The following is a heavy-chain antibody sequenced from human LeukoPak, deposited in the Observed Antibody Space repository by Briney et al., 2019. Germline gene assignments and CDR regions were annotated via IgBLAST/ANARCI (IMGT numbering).Heavy chain of an antibody. J-gene: IGHJ5*02. V-gene: IGHV1-46*01. Sequence: ASVKVSCKASGYTFTNYYIHWVRQAPGQGLEWMGIISPSGDRLTYAQKFQGRVTMTRDTSTSTVYMELSSLRSEDTAVYYCARNIAARPGSWFDPWGQGTLVTVSS. CDR1: GYTFTNYY. CDR2: ISPSGDRL. D-gene: IGHD6-6*01. CDR3: ARNIAARPGSWFDP.